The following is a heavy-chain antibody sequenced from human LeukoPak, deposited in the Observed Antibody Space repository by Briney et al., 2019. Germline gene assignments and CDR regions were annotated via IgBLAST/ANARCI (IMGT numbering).Heavy chain of an antibody. Sequence: ASVKVSCKASGYSSTSYYMHWVRQAPGQGLEWMGIINPSGGSTSYAQKFQGRVTMTRDSSTSTVYMELSSLRSEDTAVYYCAKYSSRITMVRGVTFDYWGQGTLVTVSS. CDR2: INPSGGST. D-gene: IGHD3-10*01. V-gene: IGHV1-46*01. CDR3: AKYSSRITMVRGVTFDY. CDR1: GYSSTSYY. J-gene: IGHJ4*02.